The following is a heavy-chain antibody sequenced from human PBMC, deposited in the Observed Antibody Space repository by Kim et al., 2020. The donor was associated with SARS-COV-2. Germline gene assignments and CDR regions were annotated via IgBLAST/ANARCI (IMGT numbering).Heavy chain of an antibody. V-gene: IGHV6-1*01. D-gene: IGHD6-19*01. Sequence: SQTLSLTCAISGDRVSSSSVAWNWIRQSPSRGLEWLGRTYYRSKWNTDYAISVKSRITINPDTSKNQFSLQVNSVTPEDTAVYYCARAVAGKLDSWGQGALVTVSS. J-gene: IGHJ4*02. CDR2: TYYRSKWNT. CDR3: ARAVAGKLDS. CDR1: GDRVSSSSVA.